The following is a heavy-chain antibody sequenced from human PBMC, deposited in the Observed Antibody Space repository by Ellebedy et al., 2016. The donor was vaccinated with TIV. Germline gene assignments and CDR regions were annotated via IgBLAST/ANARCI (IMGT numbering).Heavy chain of an antibody. CDR3: ARGRISASRGWYFDL. V-gene: IGHV1-69*06. D-gene: IGHD2/OR15-2a*01. CDR2: IIPIFGTA. CDR1: GGTFSSHA. J-gene: IGHJ2*01. Sequence: SVKVSCXASGGTFSSHAISWVRQAPGQGLEWMGGIIPIFGTANYAQKFQGRVTITADKSTSTAYMELSSLRSEDTAVYYCARGRISASRGWYFDLWGRGTLVTVSS.